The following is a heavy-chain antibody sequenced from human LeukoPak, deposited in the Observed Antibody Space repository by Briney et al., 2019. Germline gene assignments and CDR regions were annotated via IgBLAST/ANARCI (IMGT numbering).Heavy chain of an antibody. CDR3: TRHYDSSGYYIYFDY. CDR2: INWNGGST. D-gene: IGHD3-22*01. CDR1: GFTFSSYS. J-gene: IGHJ4*02. V-gene: IGHV3-20*04. Sequence: GGSLRLSCAASGFTFSSYSMNWVRQAPGKGLEWVSGINWNGGSTGYADSVKGRFTISRDNAKNSLYLQMNSLRAEDTALYYCTRHYDSSGYYIYFDYWGQGTLVTVSS.